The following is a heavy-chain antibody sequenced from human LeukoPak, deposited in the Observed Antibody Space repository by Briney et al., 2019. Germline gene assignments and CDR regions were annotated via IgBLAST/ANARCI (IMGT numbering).Heavy chain of an antibody. CDR2: ISYDGSNK. D-gene: IGHD3-22*01. V-gene: IGHV3-30*03. Sequence: GGSLRLSCAASGFTLSGYEMNWVRQAPGKGLEWVAVISYDGSNKYYADSVKGRFTISRDNSKNTLYLQMNSLRAEDTAVYYCARGDYYDSSGYSQYFQHWGQGTLVTVSS. CDR1: GFTLSGYE. J-gene: IGHJ1*01. CDR3: ARGDYYDSSGYSQYFQH.